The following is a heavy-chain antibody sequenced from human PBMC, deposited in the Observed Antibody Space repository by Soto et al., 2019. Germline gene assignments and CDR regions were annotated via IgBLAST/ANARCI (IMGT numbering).Heavy chain of an antibody. D-gene: IGHD2-21*02. CDR2: FDPEDGET. CDR1: GYTLTELS. Sequence: GASVKVSCKVSGYTLTELSMHWVRQAPGKGLEWMGGFDPEDGETIYAQKFQGRVTMTEDTSTDTAYMELSSLRSEDTAVYYCATFGAYCGGDCHPLPDFYYYYYGMDVWGQGTKVTVSS. CDR3: ATFGAYCGGDCHPLPDFYYYYYGMDV. V-gene: IGHV1-24*01. J-gene: IGHJ6*02.